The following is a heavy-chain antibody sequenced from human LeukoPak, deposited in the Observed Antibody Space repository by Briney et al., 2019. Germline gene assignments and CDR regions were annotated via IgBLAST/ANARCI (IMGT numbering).Heavy chain of an antibody. J-gene: IGHJ4*02. D-gene: IGHD3-3*01. CDR2: IIPILGIA. Sequence: SVKVSCKASGGTFISYTISWVRQAPGQGLEWMGRIIPILGIANYAQKFQGRVTITADKSTSTAYMELSSLRSEDTAVYYCANAVGDFWSGYYDYWGQGTLVTVSS. CDR3: ANAVGDFWSGYYDY. V-gene: IGHV1-69*02. CDR1: GGTFISYT.